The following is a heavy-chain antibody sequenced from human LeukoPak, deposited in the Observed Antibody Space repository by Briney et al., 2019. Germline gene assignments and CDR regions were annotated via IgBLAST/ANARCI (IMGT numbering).Heavy chain of an antibody. Sequence: GGSLRLSCSASGFTFRSYAMHWVREAPGEGLEYVSAISSNGGSTYYADSVKGRFTISRDNSKNTLYLQMSSLRAEDTAVYYCVKSPYYYDSSGYYNVGYFQHWGQGTLVTVSS. CDR2: ISSNGGST. D-gene: IGHD3-22*01. V-gene: IGHV3-64D*06. CDR3: VKSPYYYDSSGYYNVGYFQH. CDR1: GFTFRSYA. J-gene: IGHJ1*01.